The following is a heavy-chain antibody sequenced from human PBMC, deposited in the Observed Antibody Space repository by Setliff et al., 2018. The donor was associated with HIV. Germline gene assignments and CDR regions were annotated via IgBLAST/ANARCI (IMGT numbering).Heavy chain of an antibody. V-gene: IGHV3-48*01. J-gene: IGHJ4*02. CDR1: GFTFSSYS. Sequence: GGSLRLSCAASGFTFSSYSMNWVRQAPGKGLECVSYISSSSSTIYYADSVKGRFTISRDNSKNTMYLQMNTLRVEDTAVYYCARVPLLGHTLDYWGQGTLVTVSS. CDR2: ISSSSSTI. CDR3: ARVPLLGHTLDY.